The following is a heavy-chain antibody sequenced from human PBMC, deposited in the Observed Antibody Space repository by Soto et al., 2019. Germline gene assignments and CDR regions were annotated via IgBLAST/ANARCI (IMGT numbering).Heavy chain of an antibody. CDR1: GGSISSGGYS. V-gene: IGHV4-30-2*01. Sequence: QLQLQESGSGLAKPSQTLSLTCAVSGGSISSGGYSWSWIRQPPGKGLEWIGYIYHSGSTYYNPSLKSRVTISVDRSKNQFSLKLSSVTAADTAVYYCARGPAARPGVWFDPWGQGTLVTVSS. CDR3: ARGPAARPGVWFDP. CDR2: IYHSGST. D-gene: IGHD6-6*01. J-gene: IGHJ5*02.